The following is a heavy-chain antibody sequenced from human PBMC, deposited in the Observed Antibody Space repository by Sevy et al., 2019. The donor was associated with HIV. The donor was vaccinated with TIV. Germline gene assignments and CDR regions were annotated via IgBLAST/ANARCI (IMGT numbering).Heavy chain of an antibody. CDR3: ARDFVCASDY. J-gene: IGHJ4*02. V-gene: IGHV3-48*02. CDR2: INGNSDAI. CDR1: GFTFSTYS. Sequence: GGSLRLSCAASGFTFSTYSMNWVRQAPGKGLEWISYINGNSDAIYYADSVRGRFTISRDNAQNSLYLQMNSLRDEDTAVYYCARDFVCASDYWGQGTLVTVSS. D-gene: IGHD2-21*01.